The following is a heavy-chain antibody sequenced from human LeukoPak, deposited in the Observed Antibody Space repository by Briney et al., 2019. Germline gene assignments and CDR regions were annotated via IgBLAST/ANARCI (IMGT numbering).Heavy chain of an antibody. D-gene: IGHD3-10*01. CDR1: GFTFSSYA. CDR3: NYYGSGTPLYFDY. CDR2: ISGGGST. V-gene: IGHV3-23*01. Sequence: GGSLRLSCAASGFTFSSYAMRWVREAPGKGLEWVSTISGGGSTYYAGSVKGRFTISRDNSKNTLSLQMNTLRAEDTAVYYCNYYGSGTPLYFDYWGQGTLVTVSS. J-gene: IGHJ4*02.